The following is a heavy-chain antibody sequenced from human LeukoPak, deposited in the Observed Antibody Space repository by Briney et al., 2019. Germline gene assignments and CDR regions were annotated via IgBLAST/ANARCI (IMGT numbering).Heavy chain of an antibody. CDR3: ATLTGGDDAFDI. Sequence: SETLSLTCPVSGDSISRYYWSWLRQPPGKGLEWIGYIFYTGSTNYNPSLKSRVTISVLTSKNRFSLKLSSVTAADTAVYYCATLTGGDDAFDIWGQGTMVTVSS. V-gene: IGHV4-59*01. CDR2: IFYTGST. D-gene: IGHD4-23*01. CDR1: GDSISRYY. J-gene: IGHJ3*02.